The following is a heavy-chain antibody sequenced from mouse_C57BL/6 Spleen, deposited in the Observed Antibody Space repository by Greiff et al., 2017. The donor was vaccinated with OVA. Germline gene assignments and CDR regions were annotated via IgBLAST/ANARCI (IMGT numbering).Heavy chain of an antibody. V-gene: IGHV1-69*01. Sequence: VQLQQSGAELVRPGASVTLSCKASGYTFTSYWMHWVKQRPGQGLEWIGEIDPSDSYTNYNQKFKGKSTLTVDKSSSTAYMQLSSLTSEDSAVYYCARFEGSWFAYWGQGTLVTVSA. CDR2: IDPSDSYT. CDR3: ARFEGSWFAY. J-gene: IGHJ3*01. CDR1: GYTFTSYW.